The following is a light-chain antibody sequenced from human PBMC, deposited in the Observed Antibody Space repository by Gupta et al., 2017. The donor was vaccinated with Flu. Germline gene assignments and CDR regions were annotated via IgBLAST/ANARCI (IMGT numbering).Light chain of an antibody. Sequence: QSLLTQPPSASATPRQRVTIPCSGTRSNVGTNYVYWYQQLPGTAPKLLMSRNNQRPSGVPDRFSGSKSGTSASLAISGLRSEDEADYYCSTWDDSLSGWAFGGGTKVTVL. V-gene: IGLV1-47*01. CDR1: RSNVGTNY. J-gene: IGLJ3*02. CDR2: RNN. CDR3: STWDDSLSGWA.